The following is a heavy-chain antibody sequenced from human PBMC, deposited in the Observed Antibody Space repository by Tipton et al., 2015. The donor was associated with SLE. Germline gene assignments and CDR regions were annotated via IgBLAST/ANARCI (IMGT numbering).Heavy chain of an antibody. CDR1: AGSISKNY. CDR3: ARGNRLQQHVENRWFDP. V-gene: IGHV4-59*08. Sequence: TLSLTCSVSAGSISKNYWIWIRQPPGKGLEWIGYISYGGGTNYNPSLKSRVTISVDTSKNQFSLKLTSVTAADTAVYYCARGNRLQQHVENRWFDPWGQGTLVTVSS. CDR2: ISYGGGT. J-gene: IGHJ5*02. D-gene: IGHD1-1*01.